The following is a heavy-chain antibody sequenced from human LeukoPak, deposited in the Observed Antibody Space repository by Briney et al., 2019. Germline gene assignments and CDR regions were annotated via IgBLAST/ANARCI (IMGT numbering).Heavy chain of an antibody. D-gene: IGHD3-10*01. Sequence: GGSLRLSCAASGSTFSSYSMNWVREAPGKGLEWVSSISSSSSYIYYADSVKGRFTISRDNAKNSLYLQMNSLRAEDTALYYCARRRVTFVRGVDITSYYFDYWGQGTLVTVSS. CDR2: ISSSSSYI. CDR3: ARRRVTFVRGVDITSYYFDY. J-gene: IGHJ4*02. V-gene: IGHV3-21*04. CDR1: GSTFSSYS.